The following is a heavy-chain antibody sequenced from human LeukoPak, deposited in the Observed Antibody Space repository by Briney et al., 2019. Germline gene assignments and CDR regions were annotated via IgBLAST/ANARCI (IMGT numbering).Heavy chain of an antibody. CDR3: ARCLAVAGTGWFDP. V-gene: IGHV4-4*02. CDR1: GGSISSSNW. Sequence: SETLSLTCAVSGGSISSSNWWSWVRQPPGKGLEWIGEIYHSGSTNYNPSLKSRVTISVDKSKNQFSLKLSSVTAADTAVYYCARCLAVAGTGWFDPWGQGTLVTVSS. D-gene: IGHD6-19*01. J-gene: IGHJ5*02. CDR2: IYHSGST.